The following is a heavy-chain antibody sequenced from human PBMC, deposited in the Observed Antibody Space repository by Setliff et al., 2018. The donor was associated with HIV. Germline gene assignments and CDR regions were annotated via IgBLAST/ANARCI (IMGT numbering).Heavy chain of an antibody. CDR2: ISSSSTYT. CDR3: ARAGVYYDSSGYCIDY. Sequence: PGGSLRLSCAASGFTFSTYRMNWVRQAPGKGLEWVSSISSSSTYTFYADSVKGRFTISRDNAKNSLYLQMNSLRAEDTAVYYCARAGVYYDSSGYCIDYWGQGTLVTVSS. V-gene: IGHV3-21*01. J-gene: IGHJ4*02. D-gene: IGHD3-22*01. CDR1: GFTFSTYR.